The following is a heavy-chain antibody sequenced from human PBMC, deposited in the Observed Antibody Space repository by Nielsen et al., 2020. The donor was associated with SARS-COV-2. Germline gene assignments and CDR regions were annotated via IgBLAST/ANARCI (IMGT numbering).Heavy chain of an antibody. CDR3: ARAVGIAAAGTQPYYYYYYYGMDV. J-gene: IGHJ6*02. D-gene: IGHD6-13*01. CDR2: ISYDGSNK. CDR1: GFTFSSYG. Sequence: GESLKISCAASGFTFSSYGMHWVRQAPGKGLEWVAVISYDGSNKYYADSVEGRFTISRDNSKNTLYLQMNSLRAEDTAVYYCARAVGIAAAGTQPYYYYYYYGMDVWGQGTTVTVSS. V-gene: IGHV3-30*03.